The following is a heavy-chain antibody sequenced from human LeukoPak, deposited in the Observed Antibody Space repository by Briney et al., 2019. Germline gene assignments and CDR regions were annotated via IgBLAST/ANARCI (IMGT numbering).Heavy chain of an antibody. CDR2: INSDGGST. D-gene: IGHD6-13*01. CDR3: ARGLSSYSSPPGVDY. Sequence: GGSLRLSCAASGFTFSSYWMRWVRQAPGKGLGWVSRINSDGGSTSYADSVRGRFTISRDNAKNTLYLQMNSLRAEDTAVYYCARGLSSYSSPPGVDYWGQGTLVTVSS. CDR1: GFTFSSYW. J-gene: IGHJ4*02. V-gene: IGHV3-74*01.